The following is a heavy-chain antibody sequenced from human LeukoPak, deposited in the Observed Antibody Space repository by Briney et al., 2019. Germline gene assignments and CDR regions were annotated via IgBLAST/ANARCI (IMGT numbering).Heavy chain of an antibody. V-gene: IGHV4-59*13. J-gene: IGHJ6*03. D-gene: IGHD6-13*01. CDR2: IYYSGST. CDR1: GFTFCYYV. Sequence: GSLRLSCTASGFTFCYYVMSWGRQAPGGGVEWVGYIYYSGSTNYNPSLKSRVTILVDTSKTQFYLKLSSVPAEDTAVYFCARVKAAAGNYYYYSMDVWGKGTTVTVSS. CDR3: ARVKAAAGNYYYYSMDV.